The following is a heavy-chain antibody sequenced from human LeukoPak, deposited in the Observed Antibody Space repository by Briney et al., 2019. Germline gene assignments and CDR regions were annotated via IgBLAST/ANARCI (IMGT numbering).Heavy chain of an antibody. CDR1: GFTFSSYA. Sequence: GGSLRLSCAASGFTFSSYAMSWVRQAPGKGLVWVSRINHDGSSTNYADSVKGRFTISRDNAKNTVYLQMNSLRAEDTAVYYCARDISGYSSGWFGRHYYYYMDAWGKGTTVTVSS. J-gene: IGHJ6*03. CDR2: INHDGSST. CDR3: ARDISGYSSGWFGRHYYYYMDA. V-gene: IGHV3-74*01. D-gene: IGHD6-19*01.